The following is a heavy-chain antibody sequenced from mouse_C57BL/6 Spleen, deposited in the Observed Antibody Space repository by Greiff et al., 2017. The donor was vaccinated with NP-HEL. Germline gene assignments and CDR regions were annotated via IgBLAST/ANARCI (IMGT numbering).Heavy chain of an antibody. V-gene: IGHV1-52*01. Sequence: QVQLQQPGAELVRPGSSVKLSCKASGYTFTSYWMHWVKQRPIQGLEWIGNIDPSDSDTHYNQKFKDKATLTVDKSSSTAYMQLSSLTSEDSAVYSCASITTVSVNYWGKGTTLTVSS. CDR1: GYTFTSYW. CDR2: IDPSDSDT. CDR3: ASITTVSVNY. J-gene: IGHJ2*01. D-gene: IGHD1-1*01.